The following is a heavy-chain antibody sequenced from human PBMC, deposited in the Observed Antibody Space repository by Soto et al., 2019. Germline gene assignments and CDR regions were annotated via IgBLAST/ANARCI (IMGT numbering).Heavy chain of an antibody. CDR2: ISSSSSTI. J-gene: IGHJ5*02. D-gene: IGHD3-10*01. V-gene: IGHV3-48*01. CDR1: GFTFSTYS. Sequence: PGGSLRLSCAASGFTFSTYSMNWVRQAPGKGLEWVSYISSSSSTIYYADSVKGRFTISRDNAKNSLYLQMNSLRAEDTAVYYCARDLNYHGSGSYYGVPWGQGTLVTVSS. CDR3: ARDLNYHGSGSYYGVP.